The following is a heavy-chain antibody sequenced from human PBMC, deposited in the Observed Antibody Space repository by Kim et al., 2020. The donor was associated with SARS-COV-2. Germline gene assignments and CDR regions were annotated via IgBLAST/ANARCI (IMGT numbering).Heavy chain of an antibody. J-gene: IGHJ4*02. D-gene: IGHD2-21*02. V-gene: IGHV4-30-2*05. Sequence: FYNPSLHRRVSISLATSKNSFSLKLTSMTAADTAVYYCAREGGSVVTPDFWGQGTLVTVSS. CDR3: AREGGSVVTPDF.